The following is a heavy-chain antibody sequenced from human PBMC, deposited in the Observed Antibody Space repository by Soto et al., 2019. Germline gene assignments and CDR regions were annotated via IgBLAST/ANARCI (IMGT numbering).Heavy chain of an antibody. CDR3: VRGDDRVD. CDR1: GFIFSSFM. Sequence: VQLVESGGGLVKPGGSLRLSCVGSGFIFSSFMMTWVRQAPGMGLQYLASISKSSSLIYYADSVRGRFIISRDNSKDSVFLQMYSLRAEDTAMYYCVRGDDRVDWGQGTLVTVSS. V-gene: IGHV3-21*01. D-gene: IGHD1-1*01. CDR2: ISKSSSLI. J-gene: IGHJ4*02.